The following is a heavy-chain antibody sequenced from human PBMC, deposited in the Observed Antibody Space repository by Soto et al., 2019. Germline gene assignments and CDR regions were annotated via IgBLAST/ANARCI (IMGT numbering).Heavy chain of an antibody. Sequence: QVQLQESGPGLVKPSQTLSLTCTVSGGSISSGGYYWSWIRQHPGKGLEWIGYLYYSGSTYYNPSLKSRVTISVDTSKNQFSLKLSSVTAADTAVYYCARDWAETYSDSSGHYFDYWGQGTLVTVSS. CDR1: GGSISSGGYY. J-gene: IGHJ4*02. CDR2: LYYSGST. V-gene: IGHV4-31*03. CDR3: ARDWAETYSDSSGHYFDY. D-gene: IGHD3-22*01.